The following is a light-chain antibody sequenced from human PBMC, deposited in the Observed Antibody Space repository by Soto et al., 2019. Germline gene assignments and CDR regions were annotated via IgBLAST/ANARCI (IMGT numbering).Light chain of an antibody. CDR3: QHRSNLPPT. CDR2: DAS. J-gene: IGKJ1*01. Sequence: EIVLTLSLATLSLSPGERATLSCRASQSVSSYLAWYQQTPGQAPRLLIYDASNRATGIPARFSGSGSGTDFTLTISYLEPEDFAVFYCQHRSNLPPTFGQGTKVDI. CDR1: QSVSSY. V-gene: IGKV3-11*01.